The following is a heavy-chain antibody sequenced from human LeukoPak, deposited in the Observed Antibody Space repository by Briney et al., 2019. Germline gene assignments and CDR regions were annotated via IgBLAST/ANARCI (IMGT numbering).Heavy chain of an antibody. J-gene: IGHJ4*02. CDR2: ISGSGATT. Sequence: GGSLRLSCAPSGFIFSNYAMSWVRQAPGKVLEWVSLISGSGATTYYPDSVKGRFTISRDNSRNTLYLQMNSLRAEDTAVYYCARRTAWIRGFHFDYWGQGILVTVSS. CDR1: GFIFSNYA. D-gene: IGHD5-18*01. CDR3: ARRTAWIRGFHFDY. V-gene: IGHV3-23*01.